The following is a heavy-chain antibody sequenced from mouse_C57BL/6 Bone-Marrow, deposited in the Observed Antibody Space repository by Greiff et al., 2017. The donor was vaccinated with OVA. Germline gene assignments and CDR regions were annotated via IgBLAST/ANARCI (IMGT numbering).Heavy chain of an antibody. Sequence: VKLMESGAELARPGASVKLSCKASGYTFTSYGISWVKQRTGQGLEWIGEIYPRSGNTYYNEKFKGKATLTADKSSSTAYMELRSLTSEDSAVYFCARIYDGYHSAWFAYWGHGTLVTVSA. CDR2: IYPRSGNT. CDR3: ARIYDGYHSAWFAY. D-gene: IGHD2-3*01. J-gene: IGHJ3*01. V-gene: IGHV1-81*01. CDR1: GYTFTSYG.